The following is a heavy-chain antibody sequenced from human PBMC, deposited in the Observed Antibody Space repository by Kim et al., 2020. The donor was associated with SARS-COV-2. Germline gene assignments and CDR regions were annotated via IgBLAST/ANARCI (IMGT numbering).Heavy chain of an antibody. V-gene: IGHV3-30*04. D-gene: IGHD2-15*01. CDR1: GFTFSSYA. Sequence: GGSLRLSCAASGFTFSSYAMHWVRQAPGKGLEWVAVISYDGSNKYYADSVKGRFTISRDNSKKTLYLQMNSLRAEDTAVYYCARGVDIVVVVAAGPIDYWGQGTLVTVSS. CDR2: ISYDGSNK. J-gene: IGHJ4*02. CDR3: ARGVDIVVVVAAGPIDY.